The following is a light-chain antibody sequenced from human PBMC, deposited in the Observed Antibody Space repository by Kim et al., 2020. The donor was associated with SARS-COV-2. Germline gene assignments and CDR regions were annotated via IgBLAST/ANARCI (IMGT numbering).Light chain of an antibody. J-gene: IGLJ2*01. CDR3: LLYHGGWI. V-gene: IGLV7-43*01. CDR2: RTS. CDR1: AGAVTIDYY. Sequence: PGGPVHLPGASSAGAVTIDYYPGWLQQKPGQGPNSLIYRTSNKHSWTPARFSGSLLGGKAALKLSDVQPEDEAEYYCLLYHGGWIFGGGTQLTVL.